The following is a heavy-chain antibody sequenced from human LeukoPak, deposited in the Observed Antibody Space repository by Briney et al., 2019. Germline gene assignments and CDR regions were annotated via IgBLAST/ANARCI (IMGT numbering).Heavy chain of an antibody. CDR2: THYSGST. Sequence: SETLSLTCTVSGDSISSYFWSWIRQSPGKGLEWLGYTHYSGSTSYNPSLTSRVTISLDTSKNQFYLKLSSVTGSDTAFYYCARDQRRDYGDYFDNWGQGTQVTVSS. J-gene: IGHJ4*02. CDR3: ARDQRRDYGDYFDN. D-gene: IGHD3-16*01. V-gene: IGHV4-59*01. CDR1: GDSISSYF.